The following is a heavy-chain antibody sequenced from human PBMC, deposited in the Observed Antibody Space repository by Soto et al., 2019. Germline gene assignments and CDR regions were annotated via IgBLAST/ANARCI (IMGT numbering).Heavy chain of an antibody. Sequence: PSETLSLTCTVSGGSISSGGYYWSWIRQHPGKGLEWIGYIYYSGSTYYNPSLKNRVTISVDTSKNQFSMKLSSVTAADTAVYYCARHNYDSSGTAVDVWGQGTTVTVSS. V-gene: IGHV4-31*03. CDR2: IYYSGST. J-gene: IGHJ6*02. CDR3: ARHNYDSSGTAVDV. CDR1: GGSISSGGYY. D-gene: IGHD3-22*01.